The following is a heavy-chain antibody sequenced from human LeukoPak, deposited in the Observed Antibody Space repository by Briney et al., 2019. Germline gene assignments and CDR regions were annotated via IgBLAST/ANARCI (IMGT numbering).Heavy chain of an antibody. CDR1: GFTFSSYA. V-gene: IGHV3-30*04. CDR2: ISYDGSNK. J-gene: IGHJ3*02. Sequence: GGSLRLSCAASGFTFSSYAMNWVRQAPGKGLEWVALISYDGSNKYYGDSVKGRFTISRDNSKNTLYLQMNSLRAEDTAVYYCARGPLRFLEWLSWFGAFDIWGQGTMVTVSS. CDR3: ARGPLRFLEWLSWFGAFDI. D-gene: IGHD3-3*01.